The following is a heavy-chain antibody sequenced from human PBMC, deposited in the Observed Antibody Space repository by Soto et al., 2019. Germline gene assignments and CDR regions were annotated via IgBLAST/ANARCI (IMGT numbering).Heavy chain of an antibody. CDR2: ISAYNGNT. V-gene: IGHV1-18*01. Sequence: DSVKVSCNASGYTFTSYFISWVRQAPGQGLEWMGWISAYNGNTNYAQKLQGRVTMTTDTSTSTAYMELRSLRSDDTAVYYCASSYCSGGSRSYFDYSGQATLVTVSS. CDR3: ASSYCSGGSRSYFDY. D-gene: IGHD2-15*01. J-gene: IGHJ4*02. CDR1: GYTFTSYF.